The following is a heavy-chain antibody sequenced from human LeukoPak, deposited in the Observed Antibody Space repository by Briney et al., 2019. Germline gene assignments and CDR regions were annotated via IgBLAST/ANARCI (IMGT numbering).Heavy chain of an antibody. CDR3: ARDGLRYFDWAQSDY. D-gene: IGHD3-9*01. J-gene: IGHJ4*02. CDR2: ISAYNGNT. Sequence: ASVKVSCKASGYTFTSHGISWVRQAPGQGLEWMGWISAYNGNTNYAQKLQGRVTMTTDTSTSTAYMELRSLRSDDTAVYYCARDGLRYFDWAQSDYWGQGTLVTVSS. CDR1: GYTFTSHG. V-gene: IGHV1-18*01.